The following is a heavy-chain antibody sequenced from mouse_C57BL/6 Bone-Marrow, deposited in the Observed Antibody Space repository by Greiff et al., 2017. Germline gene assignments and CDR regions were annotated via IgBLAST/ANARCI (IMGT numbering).Heavy chain of an antibody. V-gene: IGHV1-59*01. CDR2: IDPSDSYT. J-gene: IGHJ4*01. Sequence: QVQLQQPGAELVRPGTSVKLSCKASGYTFTSYWMHWVKQRPGQGLEWIGVIDPSDSYTNYNQKFKGKATLTVDTSSSTAYMQLSSLTSEDSAVYYCARASRSSYYATDYWGQGTSVTVSS. CDR1: GYTFTSYW. D-gene: IGHD6-1*01. CDR3: ARASRSSYYATDY.